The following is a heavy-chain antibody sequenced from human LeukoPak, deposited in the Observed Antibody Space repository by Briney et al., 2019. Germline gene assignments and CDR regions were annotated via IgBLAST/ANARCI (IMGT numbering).Heavy chain of an antibody. V-gene: IGHV3-64*01. CDR2: ISSNGGST. D-gene: IGHD1-1*01. CDR1: GFTFSSYA. Sequence: GGSLRLSCAASGFTFSSYATHWVRQAPGKGLEYVSAISSNGGSTYYANSVKGRFTISRDNSKNTLYLQMGSLRAEDMAVYYCARARYNWNDFDYWGQGTLVTVSS. J-gene: IGHJ4*02. CDR3: ARARYNWNDFDY.